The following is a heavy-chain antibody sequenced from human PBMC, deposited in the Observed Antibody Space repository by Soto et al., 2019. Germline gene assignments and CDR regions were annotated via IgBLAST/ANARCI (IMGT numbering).Heavy chain of an antibody. CDR1: GYSFTSYW. CDR2: IYPDDSDT. CDR3: ARHGKVSSKTNYFDS. D-gene: IGHD1-1*01. J-gene: IGHJ4*02. V-gene: IGHV5-51*01. Sequence: RGESLKISCKGSGYSFTSYWIAWVRQMPGEGLESMGIIYPDDSDTRYSPSFQGQVTISVDKSISTAYLQWTSLRASDTAIYYCARHGKVSSKTNYFDSWGQGXLVTVYS.